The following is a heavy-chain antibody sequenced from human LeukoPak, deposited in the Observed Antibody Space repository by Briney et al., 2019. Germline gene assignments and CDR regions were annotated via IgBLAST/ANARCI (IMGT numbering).Heavy chain of an antibody. D-gene: IGHD3-10*01. V-gene: IGHV1-24*01. CDR2: FDPEDGET. J-gene: IGHJ4*02. CDR3: ATLSITMVRGALDY. CDR1: GYTLTELS. Sequence: ASVKVSCKVSGYTLTELSMHWVRQAPGKGLEWMGGFDPEDGETIYAQKFQGRATMTEDTSTDTAYMELSSLRSEDTAVYYCATLSITMVRGALDYWGQGTLVTVSS.